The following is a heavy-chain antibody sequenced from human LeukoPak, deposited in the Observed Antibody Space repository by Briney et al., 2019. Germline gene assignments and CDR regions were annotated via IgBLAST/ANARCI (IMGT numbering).Heavy chain of an antibody. CDR1: GFTFTRHW. J-gene: IGHJ4*02. CDR3: ARDDGGPGDH. Sequence: GGSLRLSCAPSGFTFTRHWMSWVPQAPGRGLEWVANINLDGRESYYVESVKGRFTISRDNAKNSLFLQMNSLRGEDTAVYYCARDDGGPGDHWGQGTLVTVSS. CDR2: INLDGRES. V-gene: IGHV3-7*01. D-gene: IGHD3-10*01.